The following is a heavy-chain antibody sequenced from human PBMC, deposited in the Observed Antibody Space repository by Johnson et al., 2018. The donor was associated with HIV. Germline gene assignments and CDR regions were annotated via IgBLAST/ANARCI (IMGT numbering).Heavy chain of an antibody. CDR1: GFTFSSYG. CDR3: ARGGAAAGGAFDI. J-gene: IGHJ3*02. V-gene: IGHV3-33*01. D-gene: IGHD6-13*01. Sequence: QVQLVESGGGVVQPGRSLRLSCAASGFTFSSYGMHWVRQAPGKGLEWVAVIWYDGSNKYYADSMKGRFTISRDNSKNTLYLQMNSLRAGDTAVYYCARGGAAAGGAFDIWGQGTMVTVSS. CDR2: IWYDGSNK.